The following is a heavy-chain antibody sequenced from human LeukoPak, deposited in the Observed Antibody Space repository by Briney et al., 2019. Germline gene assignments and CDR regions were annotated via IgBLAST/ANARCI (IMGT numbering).Heavy chain of an antibody. D-gene: IGHD6-13*01. CDR2: IYYSGST. J-gene: IGHJ4*02. CDR3: ARLIAADPQLDC. V-gene: IGHV4-59*01. CDR1: GGSISSYY. Sequence: SQTLSLTCTVSGGSISSYYWSWIRQPPGKGLEWIGYIYYSGSTNYNPSLKSRVTISVDTSKNQFSLKLSSVTAADTAVYYCARLIAADPQLDCWGQGTLVTVSS.